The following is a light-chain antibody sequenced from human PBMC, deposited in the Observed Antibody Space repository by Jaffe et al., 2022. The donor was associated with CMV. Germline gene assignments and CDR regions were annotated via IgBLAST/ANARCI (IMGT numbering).Light chain of an antibody. V-gene: IGKV1-5*03. CDR3: QHYYGYSPT. CDR1: QTISTS. Sequence: DIQMTQSPPTLSASVGDRVTITCRASQTISTSLAWYQQKPGKAPKLMIHRASSLETGVPSRFSGSGSETEFTLTINSLQPDDFAIYYCQHYYGYSPTFGQGTKLEVK. CDR2: RAS. J-gene: IGKJ2*01.